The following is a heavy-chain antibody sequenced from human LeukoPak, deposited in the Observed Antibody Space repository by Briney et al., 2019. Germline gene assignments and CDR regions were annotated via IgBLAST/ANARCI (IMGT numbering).Heavy chain of an antibody. CDR3: ARGRYCTATTCSGGDAFDI. CDR2: IYTSGST. D-gene: IGHD2-8*02. CDR1: GGSVSSYY. J-gene: IGHJ3*02. V-gene: IGHV4-4*09. Sequence: SETLSLTCTVSGGSVSSYYWSWVRQPPGKGLEWIGYIYTSGSTNYNPSLKSRVTISVDTSKNQFSLKLTSVTAADTAVYYCARGRYCTATTCSGGDAFDIWGQGTVVTVSS.